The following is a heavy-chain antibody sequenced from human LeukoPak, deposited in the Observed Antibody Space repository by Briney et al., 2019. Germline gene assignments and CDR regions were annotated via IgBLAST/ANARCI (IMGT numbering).Heavy chain of an antibody. CDR2: ISAYNGNT. J-gene: IGHJ4*02. Sequence: GASVKVSCKASGYTFTSYGISWVRQAPGQGLEWMGWISAYNGNTNYAQNLQGRVTMTTDTSTNTAYMELRSLRSDDTAVYYCARDSRTFYYDSSGYFYFDYWGQGTLVTVSS. V-gene: IGHV1-18*01. CDR3: ARDSRTFYYDSSGYFYFDY. D-gene: IGHD3-22*01. CDR1: GYTFTSYG.